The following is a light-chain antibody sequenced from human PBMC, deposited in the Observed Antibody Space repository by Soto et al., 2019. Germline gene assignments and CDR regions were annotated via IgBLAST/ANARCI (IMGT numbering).Light chain of an antibody. Sequence: QSALTQPRSVSGSPGQSVTISCTGTSSDVGGYNYVSWYQQYPGKAPKLMIYDVTKRPSGVPDRFSGSKSGNTASLTISRLQAEDEADYYCCSYAGTYPVVFGGGTKVTVL. CDR2: DVT. CDR3: CSYAGTYPVV. CDR1: SSDVGGYNY. V-gene: IGLV2-11*01. J-gene: IGLJ2*01.